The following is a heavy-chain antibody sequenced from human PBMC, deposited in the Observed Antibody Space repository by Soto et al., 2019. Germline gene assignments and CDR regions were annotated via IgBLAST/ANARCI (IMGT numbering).Heavy chain of an antibody. Sequence: AGGSLRLSCAASGFTFSSYGMHWVRQAPGKGLEWVAVISYDGSNKYYADSVKGRFTISRDNSKNTLYLQMNSLRAEDTAVYYCAKSSGVGAWELPAYWGQGTLVTVSS. CDR1: GFTFSSYG. CDR2: ISYDGSNK. J-gene: IGHJ4*02. D-gene: IGHD1-26*01. V-gene: IGHV3-30*18. CDR3: AKSSGVGAWELPAY.